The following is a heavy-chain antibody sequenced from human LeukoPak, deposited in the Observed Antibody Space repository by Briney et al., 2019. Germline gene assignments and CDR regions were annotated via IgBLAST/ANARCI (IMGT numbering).Heavy chain of an antibody. Sequence: GGSLRLSCAASGFTFSSYAMHWVRQAPGKGLEWVAVISYDGSNKYYADSVKGRFTISRGNSKNTLYLQMNSLRAEDTAVYYCARDPLIYWGQGTLVTVSS. J-gene: IGHJ4*02. CDR1: GFTFSSYA. CDR2: ISYDGSNK. CDR3: ARDPLIY. V-gene: IGHV3-30-3*01. D-gene: IGHD3-10*01.